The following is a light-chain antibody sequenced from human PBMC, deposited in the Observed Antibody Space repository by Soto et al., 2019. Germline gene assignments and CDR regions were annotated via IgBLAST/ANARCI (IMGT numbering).Light chain of an antibody. CDR1: QSVDDDF. V-gene: IGKV3-20*01. CDR2: GAS. Sequence: EIVLTQSPGTPSLSSGERATLSCRANQSVDDDFLAWYQRRPGQAPRLLIYGASTRASGIPQRFSGGGSGTDFTLTISRPEPEDFAVYYCQQYGGSPLTFGQGTRLEIK. J-gene: IGKJ5*01. CDR3: QQYGGSPLT.